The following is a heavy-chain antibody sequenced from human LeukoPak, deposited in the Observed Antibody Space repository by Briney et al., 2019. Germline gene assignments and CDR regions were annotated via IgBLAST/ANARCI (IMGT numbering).Heavy chain of an antibody. V-gene: IGHV3-74*01. CDR3: ARYNWNYDYFDY. CDR1: GFTFSAYW. CDR2: INSDGRST. D-gene: IGHD1-7*01. J-gene: IGHJ4*02. Sequence: GGSLRLSCAASGFTFSAYWMHWVRQAPGKGLVWVSRINSDGRSTSYADSVKGRFTISRDNAKNTLYLQMNSLRAEDTAVYYCARYNWNYDYFDYWGQGTLVTVSS.